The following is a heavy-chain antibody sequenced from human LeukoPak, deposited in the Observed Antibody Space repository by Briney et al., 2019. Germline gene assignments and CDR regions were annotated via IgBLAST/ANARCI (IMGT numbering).Heavy chain of an antibody. CDR3: ARVDTMVRGVINWFDP. D-gene: IGHD3-10*01. CDR1: GGAINSVGNY. Sequence: SETLSLTCTVSGGAINSVGNYWSWVRQYPGKGLEWIGNICYSGNTYYNPSLNSRLTISVDTSKNQFSLRLDSVTAADTAVYYCARVDTMVRGVINWFDPWGQGTLVIVSS. V-gene: IGHV4-31*03. J-gene: IGHJ5*02. CDR2: ICYSGNT.